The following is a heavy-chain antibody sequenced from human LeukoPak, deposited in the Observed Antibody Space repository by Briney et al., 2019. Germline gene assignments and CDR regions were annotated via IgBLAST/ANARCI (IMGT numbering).Heavy chain of an antibody. Sequence: GGSLRHSCAASGFTFSSYAMSWVRQAPGKGLEWVSAISGSGGSTYYADSVKGRFTISRDNSKNTLYLQMNSLRAEDTAVYYCAKVWRITMTVVVIPYDAFDIWGQGTMVTVSS. V-gene: IGHV3-23*01. CDR3: AKVWRITMTVVVIPYDAFDI. CDR2: ISGSGGST. J-gene: IGHJ3*02. D-gene: IGHD3-22*01. CDR1: GFTFSSYA.